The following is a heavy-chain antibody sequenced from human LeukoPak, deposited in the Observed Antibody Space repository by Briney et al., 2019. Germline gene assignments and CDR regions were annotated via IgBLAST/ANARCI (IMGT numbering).Heavy chain of an antibody. CDR2: INHSGST. Sequence: PGGSLRLSCTASGFTFSGYSMSWIRQPPGKGLEWIGEINHSGSTNYNPSLKSRVTISVDTSKNQFSLKLSSVTAADTAVYYCARLESYYAHFDYWGQGTLVTVSS. CDR1: GFTFSGYS. D-gene: IGHD1-26*01. CDR3: ARLESYYAHFDY. V-gene: IGHV4-34*01. J-gene: IGHJ4*02.